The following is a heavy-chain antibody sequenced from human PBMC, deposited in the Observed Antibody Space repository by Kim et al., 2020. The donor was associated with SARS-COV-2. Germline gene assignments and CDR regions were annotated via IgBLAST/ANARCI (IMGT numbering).Heavy chain of an antibody. CDR3: AKTDVLAPFFDY. D-gene: IGHD6-6*01. V-gene: IGHV3-23*01. Sequence: YYADSVKGRFTMSRNSSKNTRYLQMNSLRAEDTAVYYCAKTDVLAPFFDYWGQGTLVTVSS. J-gene: IGHJ4*02.